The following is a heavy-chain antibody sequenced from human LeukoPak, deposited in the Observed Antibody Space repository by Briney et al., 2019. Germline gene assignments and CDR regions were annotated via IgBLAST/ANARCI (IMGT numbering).Heavy chain of an antibody. Sequence: ASVKVSCKASGYTFTRYDINWVRQATGQGLEWMGWMNPNSGNTGYAQKFQGRVTMTRNTSISTAYMELSSLRSEDTAVYYCALMALNGGKGIDYWGQGTLVTVSS. CDR1: GYTFTRYD. D-gene: IGHD5-24*01. CDR2: MNPNSGNT. CDR3: ALMALNGGKGIDY. V-gene: IGHV1-8*01. J-gene: IGHJ4*02.